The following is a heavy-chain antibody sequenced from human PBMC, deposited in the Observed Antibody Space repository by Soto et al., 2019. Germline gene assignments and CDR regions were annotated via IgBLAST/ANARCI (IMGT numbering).Heavy chain of an antibody. J-gene: IGHJ4*02. D-gene: IGHD3-9*01. V-gene: IGHV4-39*01. CDR3: ARLEGLATISYYFDF. CDR2: IYYRGNA. Sequence: SETLSLTCSVSDDSINSDKYYWGWIRQPPGKGLKWIESIYYRGNAYNNPSLQTRVTISLDKSRSQFSLKLNSVTAADSAVYFCARLEGLATISYYFDFWGPGALVTVSS. CDR1: DDSINSDKYY.